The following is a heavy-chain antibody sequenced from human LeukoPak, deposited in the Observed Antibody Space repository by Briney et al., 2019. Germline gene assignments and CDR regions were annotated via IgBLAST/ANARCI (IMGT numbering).Heavy chain of an antibody. J-gene: IGHJ5*02. CDR1: GGSISSHY. CDR3: ARARGSSFYWFDP. Sequence: KPSETLSLTCTVSGGSISSHYWSWIRQPPGKGLEWIGYIYYSGSTNYNPFLKSRVTISVDTSKNQFSLKLSSVTAADTAVYYCARARGSSFYWFDPWGQGTLVTVSS. D-gene: IGHD5-18*01. CDR2: IYYSGST. V-gene: IGHV4-59*11.